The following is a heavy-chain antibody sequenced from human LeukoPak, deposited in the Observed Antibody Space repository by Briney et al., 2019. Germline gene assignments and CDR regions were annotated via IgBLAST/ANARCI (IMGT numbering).Heavy chain of an antibody. Sequence: ASVKVSCKASGYTFTGYYMHWVRQAPGQGLEWMGWINPNSGRTNYAQKFQGRVTMTRDTSISTAYMELSRLRSDDTAVYYCARDLVEYSSSSGPYYYYGMDVWGQGTTVTVSS. CDR1: GYTFTGYY. CDR2: INPNSGRT. J-gene: IGHJ6*02. D-gene: IGHD6-6*01. V-gene: IGHV1-2*02. CDR3: ARDLVEYSSSSGPYYYYGMDV.